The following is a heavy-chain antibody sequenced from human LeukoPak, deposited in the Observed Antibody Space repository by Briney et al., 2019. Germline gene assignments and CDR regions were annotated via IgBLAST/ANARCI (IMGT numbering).Heavy chain of an antibody. D-gene: IGHD6-19*01. CDR2: ITNSGDRT. Sequence: PGGSLRLSCAASGFTFSSYAMTWVRQAPGKGLEWVSGITNSGDRTYYADSVKGRFTISRDNSKNTLYLQMNGLRVEDTAIYYXXEXAVXGPADYWYFDLWGRGTLVTVSS. J-gene: IGHJ2*01. CDR1: GFTFSSYA. CDR3: XEXAVXGPADYWYFDL. V-gene: IGHV3-23*01.